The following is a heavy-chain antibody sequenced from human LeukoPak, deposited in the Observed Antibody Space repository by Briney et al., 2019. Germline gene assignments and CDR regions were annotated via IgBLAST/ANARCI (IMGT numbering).Heavy chain of an antibody. Sequence: ASVKVSCTASGYTFTSYAMHWVRQAPGQRLEWMGWINAGNGNTKYSQKFQGRVTITRDTSASTAYMELSSLRSEDTAVYYCARGYYYGSGSYLYYFDYWGQGTLVTVSS. V-gene: IGHV1-3*01. CDR3: ARGYYYGSGSYLYYFDY. D-gene: IGHD3-10*01. CDR2: INAGNGNT. CDR1: GYTFTSYA. J-gene: IGHJ4*02.